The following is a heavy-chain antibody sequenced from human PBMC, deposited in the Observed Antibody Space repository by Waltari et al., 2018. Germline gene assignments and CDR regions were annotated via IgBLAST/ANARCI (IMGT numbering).Heavy chain of an antibody. CDR2: IYYSGST. Sequence: QLQLQESGPGLVKPSETLSLTCTASGGSISTSSYYCGGVRQPPGKGLEWIGSIYYSGSTYDNPSLKSRVTISVDTSKNQFSLKLSSVTAADTAVYYCARQPDYGDYPYYFDYWGQGTLVTVSS. V-gene: IGHV4-39*01. D-gene: IGHD4-17*01. CDR1: GGSISTSSYY. CDR3: ARQPDYGDYPYYFDY. J-gene: IGHJ4*02.